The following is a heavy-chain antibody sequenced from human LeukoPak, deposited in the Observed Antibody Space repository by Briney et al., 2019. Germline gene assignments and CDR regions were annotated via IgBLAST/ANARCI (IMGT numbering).Heavy chain of an antibody. J-gene: IGHJ6*03. CDR1: GGTFSSYA. V-gene: IGHV1-69*13. CDR3: AGPQTYCSSTSCFYYYYMDV. Sequence: ASVKVSCKASGGTFSSYAISWVRQAPGQGLEWMGGIIPIFGTANYAQKFQGRVTITADESTSTAYMELSSLRSEDTAVYYGAGPQTYCSSTSCFYYYYMDVWGKGTTVTVSS. CDR2: IIPIFGTA. D-gene: IGHD2-2*01.